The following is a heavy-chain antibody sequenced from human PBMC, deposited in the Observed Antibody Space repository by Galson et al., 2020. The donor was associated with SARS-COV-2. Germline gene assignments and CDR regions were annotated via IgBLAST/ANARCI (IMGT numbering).Heavy chain of an antibody. CDR2: IKSKSDGETL. Sequence: GESLKISCVASGFTFKDAWLCWVRQAPGKGLEWVGRIKSKSDGETLEYPALVKDRFTISRDDSTNTVYLQMNSLKIEDTAVYYCATGGLDYWGQGALVTVSA. J-gene: IGHJ4*02. CDR3: ATGGLDY. D-gene: IGHD3-16*01. CDR1: GFTFKDAW. V-gene: IGHV3-15*01.